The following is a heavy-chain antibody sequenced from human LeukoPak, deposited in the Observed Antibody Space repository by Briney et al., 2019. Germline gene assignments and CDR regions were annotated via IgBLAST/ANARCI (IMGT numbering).Heavy chain of an antibody. CDR3: ARVLNYDFWSGLNY. Sequence: ASVKVSCKASGHTFTSYDINWVRQATGQGLEWMGWMNPNSGNAGYAQKFQGRVTMTRNTSISTAYMELSSLRSEDTAVYYCARVLNYDFWSGLNYWGQGTLVTVSS. CDR1: GHTFTSYD. D-gene: IGHD3-3*01. V-gene: IGHV1-8*01. J-gene: IGHJ4*02. CDR2: MNPNSGNA.